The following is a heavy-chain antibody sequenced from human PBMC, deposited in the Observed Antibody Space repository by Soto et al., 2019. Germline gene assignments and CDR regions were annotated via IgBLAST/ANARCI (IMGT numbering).Heavy chain of an antibody. CDR2: IFPKFGTT. CDR1: GDTDTNYV. D-gene: IGHD3-16*02. CDR3: EAEMTFGKLSVV. J-gene: IGHJ6*02. Sequence: QVQLVQSGAEVKKPGSSVKVSCKASGDTDTNYVISWVRQAPGQGLEWMGGIFPKFGTTYSAQKLQDRLTITADESTSTVYVQRRSLRLDATAVYYCEAEMTFGKLSVVWGQGTTVTVSS. V-gene: IGHV1-69*01.